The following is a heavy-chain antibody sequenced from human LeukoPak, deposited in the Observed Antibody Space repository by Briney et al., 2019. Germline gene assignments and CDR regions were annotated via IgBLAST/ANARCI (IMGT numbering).Heavy chain of an antibody. CDR2: IKEDGSEK. D-gene: IGHD3-10*01. J-gene: IGHJ3*02. CDR3: ARDWVAGVPFDAFDI. CDR1: GFTLSSYW. Sequence: AGGSLRLSCAASGFTLSSYWMSWVRQAPGKGLEWVANIKEDGSEKYYVDSVEGRFTISRDNAKNSLYLHMNSLTAEDTAMYYCARDWVAGVPFDAFDIWGQGTMVSVSS. V-gene: IGHV3-7*01.